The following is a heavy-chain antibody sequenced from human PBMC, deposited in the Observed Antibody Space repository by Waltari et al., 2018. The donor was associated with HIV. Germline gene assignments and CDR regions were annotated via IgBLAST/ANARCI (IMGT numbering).Heavy chain of an antibody. D-gene: IGHD3-3*01. CDR2: LYGDGTT. V-gene: IGHV3-53*01. CDR3: ARGIRYYAP. J-gene: IGHJ5*02. Sequence: NYMSWIRQAPGKGLEWVAVLYGDGTTYYADSVKGRFVVSRDKAKNMFFLQMDYPRGADSATYFCARGIRYYAPWGQGVLVSVS. CDR1: NY.